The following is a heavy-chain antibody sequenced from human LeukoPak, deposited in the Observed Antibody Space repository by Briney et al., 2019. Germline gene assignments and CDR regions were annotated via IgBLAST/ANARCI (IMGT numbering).Heavy chain of an antibody. CDR3: AKDGGGAVTNYPDY. CDR1: GFTFSSYA. Sequence: PGGSLRLSCAASGFTFSSYAVSWVRQAPGKGLEWVADISHDGSNKYFADSVKGRFTISRDNSKNTLYLEMNSLRPEDAAVYYCAKDGGGAVTNYPDYWGQGSLVTVSS. CDR2: ISHDGSNK. D-gene: IGHD2-21*01. J-gene: IGHJ4*02. V-gene: IGHV3-30*18.